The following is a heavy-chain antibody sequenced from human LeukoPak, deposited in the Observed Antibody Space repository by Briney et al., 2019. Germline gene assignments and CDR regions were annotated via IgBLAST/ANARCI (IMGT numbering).Heavy chain of an antibody. J-gene: IGHJ6*02. CDR1: GFTFNNYW. CDR3: ARRGTGHGMDV. CDR2: INNDGSSA. V-gene: IGHV3-74*01. D-gene: IGHD1-1*01. Sequence: PGGSLRLSCAASGFTFNNYWIHWVRQVPGKGLVWVSRINNDGSSASYVDSVKGRFTISRDNAKNTLFLQMNSLRAEDTAAYYCARRGTGHGMDVWGQXTTVIVSS.